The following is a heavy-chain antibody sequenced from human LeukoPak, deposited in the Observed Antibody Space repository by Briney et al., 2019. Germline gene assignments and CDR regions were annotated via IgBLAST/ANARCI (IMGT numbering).Heavy chain of an antibody. J-gene: IGHJ3*02. D-gene: IGHD2-15*01. CDR2: INPNNGDT. CDR3: ASLIVVVVADAFDI. Sequence: ASVKVSCKASGFTFTGYYIHWVRQAPGQGLEWMGWINPNNGDTNYAQKFQGRVTMTEDTSTDTAYMELSSLRSEDTAVYYCASLIVVVVADAFDIWGQGTMVTVSS. V-gene: IGHV1-2*02. CDR1: GFTFTGYY.